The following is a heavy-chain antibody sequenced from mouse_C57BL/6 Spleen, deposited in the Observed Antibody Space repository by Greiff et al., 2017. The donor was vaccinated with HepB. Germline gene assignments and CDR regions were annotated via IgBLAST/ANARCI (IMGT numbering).Heavy chain of an antibody. J-gene: IGHJ3*01. CDR1: GYTFTSYW. D-gene: IGHD2-5*01. V-gene: IGHV1-59*01. CDR2: IDPSDSYT. Sequence: QVQLQQPGAELVRPGTSVKLSCKASGYTFTSYWMHWVKQRPGQGLEWIGVIDPSDSYTNYNQKFKGKATLTVDTSSSTAYMQLSSLTSEDSAVYYCARLRSNYVSAWFAYGGQGTLVTVSA. CDR3: ARLRSNYVSAWFAY.